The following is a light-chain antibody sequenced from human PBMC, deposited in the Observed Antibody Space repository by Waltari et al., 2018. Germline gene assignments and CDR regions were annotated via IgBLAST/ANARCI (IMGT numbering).Light chain of an antibody. CDR3: CSFAGGFTWV. V-gene: IGLV2-11*01. CDR2: DVN. CDR1: SSDVGGHNY. Sequence: QSALTQPRSMSGSPGQEVTISCSGTSSDVGGHNYVTWYQQHPGKAPKLVIYDVNNRPSGVPERCSGSKSGNTASLTISGLQSEDEADYYCCSFAGGFTWVFGEGTRLTVL. J-gene: IGLJ3*02.